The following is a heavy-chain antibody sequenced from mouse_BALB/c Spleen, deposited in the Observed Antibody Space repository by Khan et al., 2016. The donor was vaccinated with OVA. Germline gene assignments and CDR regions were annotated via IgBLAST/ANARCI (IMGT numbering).Heavy chain of an antibody. J-gene: IGHJ3*01. CDR3: ATHYGNPVAY. V-gene: IGHV14-3*02. CDR2: IDPTNDNI. Sequence: VRLQQSGAELVKPGASIKLSCTASGFNIKDTYMHWVKQRPEQGPEWIGRIDPTNDNIKYDPKFQDKATITADTSSNTAYLQLSSLTSEDTAVYDCATHYGNPVAYWGQGTLVSVSA. CDR1: GFNIKDTY. D-gene: IGHD2-1*01.